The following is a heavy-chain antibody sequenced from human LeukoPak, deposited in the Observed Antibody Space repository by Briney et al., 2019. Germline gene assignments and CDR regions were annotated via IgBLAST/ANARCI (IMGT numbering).Heavy chain of an antibody. CDR2: ISAYNGNT. CDR1: GYTFTSYG. Sequence: ASVKVSCKASGYTFTSYGISWVRQAPGQGLEWMGWISAYNGNTNYAQKLQGRVTMTTDTSTSTAYMELRSLRSDDTAVYYCASATGASSWGAFDIWGQGTMVTVSS. J-gene: IGHJ3*02. D-gene: IGHD1-26*01. CDR3: ASATGASSWGAFDI. V-gene: IGHV1-18*01.